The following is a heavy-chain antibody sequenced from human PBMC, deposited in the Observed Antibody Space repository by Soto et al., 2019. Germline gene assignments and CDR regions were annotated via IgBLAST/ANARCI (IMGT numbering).Heavy chain of an antibody. D-gene: IGHD2-15*01. V-gene: IGHV1-8*01. CDR3: ARGLVVAGYYYYYMDV. CDR2: MNPNSGNT. J-gene: IGHJ6*03. Sequence: GASVKVSCKASGYTFTSYDINWVRQATGQGLEWMGWMNPNSGNTGYAQKFQGRVTMTRNTSISTAYMELSSLRSEDTAVYYCARGLVVAGYYYYYMDVWGKGTTVTVSS. CDR1: GYTFTSYD.